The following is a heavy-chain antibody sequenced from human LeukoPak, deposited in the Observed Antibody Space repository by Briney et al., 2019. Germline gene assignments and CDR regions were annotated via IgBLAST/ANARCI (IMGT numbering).Heavy chain of an antibody. CDR2: ISYNGAST. CDR1: GFTFGDVV. D-gene: IGHD7-27*01. Sequence: LPGGSLRLSRVASGFTFGDVVMSWVRQAPGKGLEWVPAISYNGASTDYADSVKGRFAISRDNSKNTLYLQMNSLRAEDTAVYCCARRTGGTKDYWGQGTQVTVSS. CDR3: ARRTGGTKDY. J-gene: IGHJ4*02. V-gene: IGHV3-23*01.